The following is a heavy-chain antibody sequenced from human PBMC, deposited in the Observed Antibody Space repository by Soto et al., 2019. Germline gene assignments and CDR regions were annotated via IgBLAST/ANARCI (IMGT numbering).Heavy chain of an antibody. CDR3: ARGLTMISFDY. CDR2: INHSGST. Sequence: QVQLQQWGAGLLKPSETLSLTCAVYGGSFSGYYWSWIRQPPGKGLEWIGEINHSGSTNYNPSLKSRVTISVDTSKNQFSLKLSSVTAADTAVYYCARGLTMISFDYCGQGTLVTVSS. V-gene: IGHV4-34*01. J-gene: IGHJ4*02. CDR1: GGSFSGYY. D-gene: IGHD3-22*01.